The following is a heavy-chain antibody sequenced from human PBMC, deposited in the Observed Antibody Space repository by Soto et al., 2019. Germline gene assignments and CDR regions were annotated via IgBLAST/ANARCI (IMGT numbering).Heavy chain of an antibody. CDR2: ISYDGSNK. V-gene: IGHV3-30-3*01. CDR1: GFTFSSYA. D-gene: IGHD6-13*01. CDR3: ARDLPGIAAAGTMYYYYGMDV. J-gene: IGHJ6*02. Sequence: ESGGGVVQPGRSLRLSCAASGFTFSSYAMHWVRQAPGKGLEWVAVISYDGSNKYYADSVKGRFTISRDNSKNTLYLQMNSLRAEDTAVYYCARDLPGIAAAGTMYYYYGMDVWGQGTTVTVSS.